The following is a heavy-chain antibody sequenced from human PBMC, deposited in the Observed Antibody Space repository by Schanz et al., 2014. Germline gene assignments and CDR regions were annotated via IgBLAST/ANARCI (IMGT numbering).Heavy chain of an antibody. Sequence: EVHLVESGGGLVQPGGSLRLSCAASGFTFRDYSMNWVRQAPGKGLEWLSYISRDGTTSYYADSVKGRFTISRDNSKNTLYLQMNSLRAEDTAVYYCAKGQLLSYYFDCWGQGTLVTVSS. CDR1: GFTFRDYS. D-gene: IGHD2-21*01. J-gene: IGHJ4*02. V-gene: IGHV3-23*04. CDR3: AKGQLLSYYFDC. CDR2: ISRDGTTS.